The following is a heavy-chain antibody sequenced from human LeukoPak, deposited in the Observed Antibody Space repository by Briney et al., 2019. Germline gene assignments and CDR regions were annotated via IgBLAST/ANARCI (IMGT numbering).Heavy chain of an antibody. CDR1: GGSISTYY. CDR2: IYYSGTT. J-gene: IGHJ3*02. Sequence: PSETLSLTCTVSGGSISTYYWSWIRQPPGKGLEWIGYIYYSGTTNYNPSLKSRVAISVDTSKNQFSLKLSSVTAADTAVYYCARENDAFDIWGQGTMVTVSS. V-gene: IGHV4-59*01. CDR3: ARENDAFDI.